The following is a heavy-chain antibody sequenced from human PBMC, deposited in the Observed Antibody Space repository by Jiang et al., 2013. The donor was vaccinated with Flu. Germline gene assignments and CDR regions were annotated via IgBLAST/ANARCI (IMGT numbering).Heavy chain of an antibody. CDR3: TRDPPGIGLPPGSRSPELYGMDV. CDR1: GYTFTTYY. CDR2: INTTGGKT. D-gene: IGHD3-10*01. V-gene: IGHV1-46*03. J-gene: IGHJ6*02. Sequence: SVKVTCKASGYTFTTYYIHWVRQAPGQGLEWMGIINTTGGKTTYAQKFQGRVTMTRDTSTSTVYMELSSLKSEDTAAYFCTRDPPGIGLPPGSRSPELYGMDVWGQGTTVTVSS.